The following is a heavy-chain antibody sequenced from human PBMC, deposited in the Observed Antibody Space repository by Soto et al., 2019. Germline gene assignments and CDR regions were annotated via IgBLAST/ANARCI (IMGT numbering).Heavy chain of an antibody. CDR3: ARDSVAARPGWFDP. Sequence: QVQLVQSGPEVKKPGASVKVSCKASGYTFVTYGINWVRQAPGQGLEWMGWISVYPGDTIPAQKFQGRLTIPTDTSTNTAYMELSGLRSDDTAVYYCARDSVAARPGWFDPWGQGTLVTVSS. V-gene: IGHV1-18*04. J-gene: IGHJ5*02. D-gene: IGHD6-6*01. CDR2: ISVYPGDT. CDR1: GYTFVTYG.